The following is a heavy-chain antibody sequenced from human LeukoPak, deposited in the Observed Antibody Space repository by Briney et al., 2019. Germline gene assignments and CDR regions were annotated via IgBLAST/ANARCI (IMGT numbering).Heavy chain of an antibody. D-gene: IGHD6-13*01. CDR1: GFTFSSYA. CDR3: AKGLSSSPRAAFDY. V-gene: IGHV3-30*04. Sequence: PGRSLRLSCAASGFTFSSYAMHWVRQAPGKGMEWVAVISYDGSNKYYADSVKGRFTISRDNSKNTLYLQMNSLRAEDTAVYYCAKGLSSSPRAAFDYWGQGTLVTVSS. CDR2: ISYDGSNK. J-gene: IGHJ4*02.